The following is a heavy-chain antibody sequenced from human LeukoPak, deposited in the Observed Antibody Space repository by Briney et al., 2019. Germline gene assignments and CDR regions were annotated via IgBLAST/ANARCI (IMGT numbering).Heavy chain of an antibody. D-gene: IGHD6-19*01. V-gene: IGHV3-7*03. CDR1: GFTFSSYW. CDR2: IKQDGGEK. CDR3: ARDPGYSSGWVKGYFDY. Sequence: GGSLRLSCAASGFTFSSYWMSWVRQAPGKGLEWVANIKQDGGEKYYVDSVKGRFTISRDNAKNSLYLQMNSLRAEDTAVYYCARDPGYSSGWVKGYFDYWGQGTLVTVSS. J-gene: IGHJ4*02.